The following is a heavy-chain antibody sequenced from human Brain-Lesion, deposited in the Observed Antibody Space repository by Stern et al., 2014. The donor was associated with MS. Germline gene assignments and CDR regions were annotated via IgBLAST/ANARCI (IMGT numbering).Heavy chain of an antibody. Sequence: QLVESGGDLVQPGRSLRLSCAAFGFTFDDYAMHWVRPAPGTGLEWVAGISWNSGTMGYAGSVRGRFTTSRDNAYSSLYLQMNSLRPEDTALYYCARDITGSSAYFAYWGQGTLGTVAS. V-gene: IGHV3-9*01. J-gene: IGHJ4*02. CDR3: ARDITGSSAYFAY. CDR1: GFTFDDYA. D-gene: IGHD1-14*01. CDR2: ISWNSGTM.